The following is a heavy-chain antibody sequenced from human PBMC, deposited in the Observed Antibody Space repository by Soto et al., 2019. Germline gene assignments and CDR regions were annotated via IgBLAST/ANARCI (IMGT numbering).Heavy chain of an antibody. CDR2: INAGNGNT. CDR1: GYTFTSYA. J-gene: IGHJ4*02. D-gene: IGHD6-19*01. V-gene: IGHV1-3*01. CDR3: ARVTLPYSSGWYHFDY. Sequence: ASVKVSCKASGYTFTSYAMHWVRQAPGQRLEWMGWINAGNGNTKYSQKFQGRVTITRDTSASTAYMELSSLRSEETAVYYCARVTLPYSSGWYHFDYWGQGTLVTVSS.